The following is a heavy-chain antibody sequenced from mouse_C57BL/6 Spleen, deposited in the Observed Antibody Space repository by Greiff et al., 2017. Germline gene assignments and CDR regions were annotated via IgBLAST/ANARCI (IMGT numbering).Heavy chain of an antibody. J-gene: IGHJ4*01. D-gene: IGHD2-4*01. V-gene: IGHV1-69*01. CDR3: ARGYDYLYAMDY. CDR1: GYTFTSYW. CDR2: IDPSDSYT. Sequence: VQLQQPGAELVMPGASVKLSCKASGYTFTSYWMHWVKQRPGQGLEWIGEIDPSDSYTNYNQKFKGKSTLTVDKSSSTAYMQLSSLKSEDSAVYYCARGYDYLYAMDYWGQGTSVTVSS.